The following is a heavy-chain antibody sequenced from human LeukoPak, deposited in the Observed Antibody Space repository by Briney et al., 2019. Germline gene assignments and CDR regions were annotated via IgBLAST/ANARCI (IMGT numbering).Heavy chain of an antibody. D-gene: IGHD1-26*01. CDR1: GGTFSSYA. V-gene: IGHV3-66*01. CDR3: ARVYSPSGSYSVDY. CDR2: IYSGGST. Sequence: VASVKVSCKASGGTFSSYAISWVRQAPGKGLEWVSVIYSGGSTYYADSVKGRFTISRDNSKNTLYLQMNSLRAEDTAVYYCARVYSPSGSYSVDYWGQGTLVTVSS. J-gene: IGHJ4*02.